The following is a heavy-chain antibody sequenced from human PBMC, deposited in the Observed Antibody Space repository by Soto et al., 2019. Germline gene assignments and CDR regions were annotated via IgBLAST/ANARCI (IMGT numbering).Heavy chain of an antibody. Sequence: SETLSLTCAVYGGSFSGYYWSWIRQPPGKGLEWIGEIIHSGSTNYNPSPKSRVTISVDTSKNQFSLKLSSVTAADTAVYYCARGGFYGSGSYLLYYYYYYGMDVWGQGTTVTVSS. CDR3: ARGGFYGSGSYLLYYYYYYGMDV. V-gene: IGHV4-34*01. CDR2: IIHSGST. J-gene: IGHJ6*02. CDR1: GGSFSGYY. D-gene: IGHD3-10*01.